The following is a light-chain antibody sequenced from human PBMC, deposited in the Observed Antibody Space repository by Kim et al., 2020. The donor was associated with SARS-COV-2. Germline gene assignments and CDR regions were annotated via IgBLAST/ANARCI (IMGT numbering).Light chain of an antibody. CDR3: SLWDDRLSGPV. V-gene: IGLV1-47*01. J-gene: IGLJ2*01. CDR2: KSS. CDR1: SANMRNNY. Sequence: GQTVTISCSGSSANMRNNYVHWYQHVPGTAPKLLIFKSSRRPSVVPDRFSASQSGTSASLAISGLRSDDEGDYYCSLWDDRLSGPVFGGGTQLTVL.